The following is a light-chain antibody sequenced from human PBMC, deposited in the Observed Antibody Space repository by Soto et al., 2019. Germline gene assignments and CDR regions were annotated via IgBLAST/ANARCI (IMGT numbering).Light chain of an antibody. CDR3: QQSYSIPWT. CDR1: QSISSY. V-gene: IGKV1-39*01. J-gene: IGKJ1*01. CDR2: AAS. Sequence: DLQMTQSPSSLSASVGDRVTISCRASQSISSYLNWYQQKPGKAPKLLIYAASSLQSGVPSRFSGSGSGTDFTLTIRSLQPEDFATYYCQQSYSIPWTFGQGTKVEIK.